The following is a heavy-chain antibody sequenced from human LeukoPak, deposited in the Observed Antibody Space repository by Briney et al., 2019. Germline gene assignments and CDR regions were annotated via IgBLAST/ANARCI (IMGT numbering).Heavy chain of an antibody. CDR3: SKDRGVFGVAYSLDY. CDR2: IRCDGINE. CDR1: GFRFSSYG. D-gene: IGHD3-3*01. Sequence: PGGSLRLSCAASGFRFSSYGMHWVRQAPGKGLEWVAYIRCDGINEYYADSVKGRFTISRDLSKNTLFLQINSLRPEDTAVYYCSKDRGVFGVAYSLDYWGQGTLVTVSS. V-gene: IGHV3-30*02. J-gene: IGHJ4*02.